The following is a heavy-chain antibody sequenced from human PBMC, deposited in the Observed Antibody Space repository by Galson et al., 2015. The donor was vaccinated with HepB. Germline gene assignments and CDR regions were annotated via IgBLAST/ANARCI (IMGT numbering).Heavy chain of an antibody. CDR2: IDGDDDI. CDR3: ARMRGGAYDFWSGYYSYNYGMDV. CDR1: GFSLTTSGMC. D-gene: IGHD3-3*01. Sequence: PALVKPTQTLTLTCTFSGFSLTTSGMCVSWIRQPPGKALEWLALIDGDDDIYYSTSLKTRLTISKDTSKNQVVLTMTNMDPVDTATYYSARMRGGAYDFWSGYYSYNYGMDVWGQGTTVIVSS. V-gene: IGHV2-70*01. J-gene: IGHJ6*02.